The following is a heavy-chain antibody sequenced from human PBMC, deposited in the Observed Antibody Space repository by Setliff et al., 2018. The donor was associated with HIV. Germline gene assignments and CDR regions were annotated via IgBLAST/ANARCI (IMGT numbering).Heavy chain of an antibody. Sequence: PSETLSLTCAVYGGSFSGYYWSWIRQPPGKGLEWIGEINHSGSTNYNPSLKSRVTISVDTSKNQFSLKLSSVIAADTAVYYCARIFGDQGYYYGMDVWGQGTMVTVSS. V-gene: IGHV4-34*01. CDR2: INHSGST. D-gene: IGHD3-3*01. CDR3: ARIFGDQGYYYGMDV. CDR1: GGSFSGYY. J-gene: IGHJ6*02.